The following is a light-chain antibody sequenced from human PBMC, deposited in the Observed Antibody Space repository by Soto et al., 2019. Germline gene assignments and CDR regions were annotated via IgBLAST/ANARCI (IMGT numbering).Light chain of an antibody. Sequence: ELVLTQSPGTLSLSPGESAPLSCRASQSVSSSYLAWYHQKPGQAPRLLIYGASTRATGTPARFSGSGSGTEFTLTISSLQSEEFAVYYCQQYNNWPITFGQGTRLEIK. CDR1: QSVSSSY. CDR3: QQYNNWPIT. V-gene: IGKV3-15*01. J-gene: IGKJ5*01. CDR2: GAS.